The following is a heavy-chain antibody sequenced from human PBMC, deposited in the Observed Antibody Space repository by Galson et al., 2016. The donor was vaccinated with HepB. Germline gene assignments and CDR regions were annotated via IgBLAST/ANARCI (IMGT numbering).Heavy chain of an antibody. CDR3: ARDTCSYPWAFDM. CDR2: IDPSDSYT. V-gene: IGHV5-10-1*01. J-gene: IGHJ3*02. CDR1: GYSFTSYW. D-gene: IGHD2/OR15-2a*01. Sequence: QSGAEVKKPGESLRISCKGSGYSFTSYWISWVRQMPGKGLEWMGKIDPSDSYTTYSPSFQGRVAISADTSISAVFLQWSSLEASDTATYYCARDTCSYPWAFDMWGQGTLVFVSS.